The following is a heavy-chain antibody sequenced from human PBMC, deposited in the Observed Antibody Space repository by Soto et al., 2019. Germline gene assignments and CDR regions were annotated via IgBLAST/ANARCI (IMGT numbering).Heavy chain of an antibody. CDR2: MNPNSGNT. Sequence: ASVKVSCKASGYTFTSYDINWVRQATGQGLEWMGWMNPNSGNTGYAQKFQGGVTMTRNTSISTAYMELSSLRSEDTAVYYCARVKSGYDTPRAWGQGTLVTVSS. D-gene: IGHD5-12*01. J-gene: IGHJ5*02. V-gene: IGHV1-8*01. CDR3: ARVKSGYDTPRA. CDR1: GYTFTSYD.